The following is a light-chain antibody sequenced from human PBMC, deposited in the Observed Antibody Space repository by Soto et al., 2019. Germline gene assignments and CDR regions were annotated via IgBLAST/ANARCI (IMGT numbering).Light chain of an antibody. Sequence: QSVLTQPPSASGSPGQSVTISCTGTSSDVGAYNYVSWYQQYPGKAPKLMIYEVNKRPSGVPDRFSGSKSGKTATLTVSGLRAEDEDDYHCTSYAGSNIGVFGGGTKLTVL. V-gene: IGLV2-8*01. CDR3: TSYAGSNIGV. CDR2: EVN. CDR1: SSDVGAYNY. J-gene: IGLJ3*02.